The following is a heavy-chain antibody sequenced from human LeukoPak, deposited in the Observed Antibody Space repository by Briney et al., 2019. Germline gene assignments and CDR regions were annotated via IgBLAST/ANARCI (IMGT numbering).Heavy chain of an antibody. D-gene: IGHD6-19*01. J-gene: IGHJ5*02. CDR2: IYYSGST. Sequence: SSETLSLTCTVSAGSIISSSYYWGWIRQPPGKGLEWIGSIYYSGSTYYNPSLKSRVTISVDTSKNQFSLKLSSVTAADTAVYYCARKVRIAVAGWPNWFDPWGQGTLVTVSS. V-gene: IGHV4-39*07. CDR3: ARKVRIAVAGWPNWFDP. CDR1: AGSIISSSYY.